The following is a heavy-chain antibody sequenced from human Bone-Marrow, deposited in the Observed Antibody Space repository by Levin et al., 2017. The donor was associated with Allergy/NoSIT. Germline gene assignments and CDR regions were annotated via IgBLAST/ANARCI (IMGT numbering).Heavy chain of an antibody. CDR2: ISYDGSNK. J-gene: IGHJ4*02. CDR1: GFTFSSYA. Sequence: GESLKISCAASGFTFSSYAMHWVRQAPGKGLEWVAVISYDGSNKYYADSVKGRFTISRDNSKNTLYLQMNSLRAEDTAVYYCAREAQYSGSYFDYWGQGTLVTVSS. CDR3: AREAQYSGSYFDY. D-gene: IGHD1-26*01. V-gene: IGHV3-30*04.